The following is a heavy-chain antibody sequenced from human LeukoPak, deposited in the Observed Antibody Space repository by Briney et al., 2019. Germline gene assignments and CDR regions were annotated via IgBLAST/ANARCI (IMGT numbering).Heavy chain of an antibody. Sequence: PGGSLRLSCSASGFTFSSCAMHWVRQAPGKGLEYVSLISTNGGSTSYADSVKGRFIISRDNAKSTLYLQMSSLRTEDTAIYYCVKDQSGTWSFDYWGQGTLVTVAS. V-gene: IGHV3-64D*06. CDR1: GFTFSSCA. CDR3: VKDQSGTWSFDY. D-gene: IGHD1-7*01. J-gene: IGHJ4*02. CDR2: ISTNGGST.